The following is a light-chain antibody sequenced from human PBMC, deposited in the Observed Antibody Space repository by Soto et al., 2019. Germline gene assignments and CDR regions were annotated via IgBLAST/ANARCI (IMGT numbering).Light chain of an antibody. CDR1: SSDVGGYNY. V-gene: IGLV2-8*01. Sequence: QSVLTQPPSASGSPGQSVTISCAGTSSDVGGYNYVSWYQQYPGKVPKLMIYEVSERPSGVPDRFSGSKSGNTAFLTVSGLQAEDEADYYCLSYADTAYGFGTGTKLTGL. J-gene: IGLJ1*01. CDR2: EVS. CDR3: LSYADTAYG.